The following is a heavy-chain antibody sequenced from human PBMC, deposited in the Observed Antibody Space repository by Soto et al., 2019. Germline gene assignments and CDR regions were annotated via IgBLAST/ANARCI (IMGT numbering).Heavy chain of an antibody. CDR3: ARQSLGNIRLRGLEY. Sequence: QVQLVESGGGVVQPGRSLRLPCAGSGFTFSEYGMHWVRQAPGKGLEWVAVIWYDGSNKYYVDSVKGRFTISRDNSKNTLYLQMNSLRPEDTAVYYCARQSLGNIRLRGLEYWGQGTLVTVSS. V-gene: IGHV3-33*01. D-gene: IGHD7-27*01. CDR1: GFTFSEYG. CDR2: IWYDGSNK. J-gene: IGHJ4*02.